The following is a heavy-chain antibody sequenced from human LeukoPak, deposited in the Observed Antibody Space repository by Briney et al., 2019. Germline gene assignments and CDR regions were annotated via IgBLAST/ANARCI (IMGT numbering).Heavy chain of an antibody. Sequence: ASVKVSCKASGYTFTGYYMHWVRQAPGQGLEWMGWINPNSGGTNYAQKFQGRVTMTRDPSISTAYMELSRLRSDDTAVYYCARVILKQWLVEKGGFDYWGQGTLVTVSS. CDR1: GYTFTGYY. J-gene: IGHJ4*02. CDR2: INPNSGGT. CDR3: ARVILKQWLVEKGGFDY. D-gene: IGHD6-19*01. V-gene: IGHV1-2*02.